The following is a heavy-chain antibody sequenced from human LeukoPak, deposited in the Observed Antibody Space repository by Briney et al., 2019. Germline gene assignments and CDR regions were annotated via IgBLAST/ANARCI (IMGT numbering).Heavy chain of an antibody. CDR3: ARVGGVPISAFDV. Sequence: PSETLSLTCSVSGGSITDYYWSWIRQPPGKGLEWIGNTFYSGSTDYNASLTSRVTISLDTSKNECSLRLVSLTAADTAVYYCARVGGVPISAFDVWGQGTMVTVSS. CDR1: GGSITDYY. V-gene: IGHV4-59*08. CDR2: TFYSGST. J-gene: IGHJ3*01. D-gene: IGHD3-16*01.